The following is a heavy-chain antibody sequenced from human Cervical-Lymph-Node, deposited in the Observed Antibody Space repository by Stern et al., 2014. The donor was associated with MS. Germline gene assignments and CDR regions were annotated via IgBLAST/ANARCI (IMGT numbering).Heavy chain of an antibody. CDR3: ARDRRHYDTRGGYYFDS. CDR1: GGTFSIYA. D-gene: IGHD3-16*01. Sequence: VQLVESGAEVKKPGSSVKVSCTASGGTFSIYAINWVRQAPGQGPEWMVGIIPIVGTANYAQKFQCRVTMTADESTSTAYMELSSLRSEDTAVYYCARDRRHYDTRGGYYFDSWGQGTLVTVSS. V-gene: IGHV1-69*01. CDR2: IIPIVGTA. J-gene: IGHJ4*02.